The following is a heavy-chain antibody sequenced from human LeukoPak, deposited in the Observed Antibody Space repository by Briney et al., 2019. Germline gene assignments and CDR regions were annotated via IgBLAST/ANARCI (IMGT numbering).Heavy chain of an antibody. CDR2: IWYDGSNK. J-gene: IGHJ4*02. CDR3: AFRGFDY. D-gene: IGHD3-16*01. CDR1: GFTFSSYG. V-gene: IGHV3-33*03. Sequence: GRSLRLSCAASGFTFSSYGMHWVRQAPGKGLEWVAVIWYDGSNKYYADSVKGRFTISRDDAKNSLYLQMNSLRAEDTAVYYCAFRGFDYWGQGILVTVSS.